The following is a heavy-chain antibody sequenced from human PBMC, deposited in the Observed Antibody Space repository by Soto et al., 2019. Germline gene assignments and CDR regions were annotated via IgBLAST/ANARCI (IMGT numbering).Heavy chain of an antibody. J-gene: IGHJ4*02. CDR3: VKAEHLSNTLTTPFDY. V-gene: IGHV3-23*01. D-gene: IGHD4-17*01. Sequence: GSLRLSCAASGFTFTSFAMSWVRQAPGRGLEWVSAISRSGDTTYYADSVKGRFTISRDNSKNTLYLQMNGLRAEDTAVYYCVKAEHLSNTLTTPFDYWGQGTLVTVS. CDR1: GFTFTSFA. CDR2: ISRSGDTT.